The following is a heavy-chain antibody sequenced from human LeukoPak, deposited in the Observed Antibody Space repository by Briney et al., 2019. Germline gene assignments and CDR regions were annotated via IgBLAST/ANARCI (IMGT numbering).Heavy chain of an antibody. J-gene: IGHJ4*02. CDR1: GFTFSSYG. Sequence: GGSLRLSCAASGFTFSSYGMSWVSQAPGKGLEWVSATGGRDGSTYYADSVKGRFTISRDNSKNTLYVQMNSLRAEDTAVYYCAKGHYYGSGSLDYWGQGTLVTVSS. CDR3: AKGHYYGSGSLDY. D-gene: IGHD3-10*01. V-gene: IGHV3-23*01. CDR2: TGGRDGST.